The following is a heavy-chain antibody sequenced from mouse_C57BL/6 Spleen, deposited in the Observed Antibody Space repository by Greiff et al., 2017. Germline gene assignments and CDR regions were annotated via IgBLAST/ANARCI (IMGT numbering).Heavy chain of an antibody. V-gene: IGHV1-50*01. CDR1: GYTFTSYW. CDR3: ARLITTVVEGEN. D-gene: IGHD1-1*01. J-gene: IGHJ2*01. CDR2: IDPSDSYT. Sequence: VQLQQPGAELVKPGASVKLSCKASGYTFTSYWMQWVKQRPGQGLEWIGEIDPSDSYTNYNQKFKGKATLTVDTSSSTAYMQLSSLTSEDSAVYYCARLITTVVEGENWGQGTTLTVSS.